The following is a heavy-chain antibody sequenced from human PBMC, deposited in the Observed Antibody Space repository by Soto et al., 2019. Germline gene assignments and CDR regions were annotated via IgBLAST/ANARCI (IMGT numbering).Heavy chain of an antibody. CDR2: IDPSDSYT. CDR1: GYSFTSYW. Sequence: PGESLKISCKGFGYSFTSYWISWVRQMPGKGLEWMGRIDPSDSYTNYSPSFQGHVTISADKSISTAYLQWSSLKASDTAMYYCARHFSNLLYYYGMDVWGQGTTVTVSS. V-gene: IGHV5-10-1*01. D-gene: IGHD2-2*01. CDR3: ARHFSNLLYYYGMDV. J-gene: IGHJ6*02.